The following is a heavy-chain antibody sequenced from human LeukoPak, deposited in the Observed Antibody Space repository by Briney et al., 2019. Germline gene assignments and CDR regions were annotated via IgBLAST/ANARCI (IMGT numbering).Heavy chain of an antibody. J-gene: IGHJ4*02. D-gene: IGHD2-21*02. CDR2: MHAGNGNT. V-gene: IGHV1-2*02. Sequence: ASVKVSCKASGYRFTSHYLHWVRQAPGQGPEWLGWMHAGNGNTRYPEKFDGRVTMTRDTSTNTAYMGLSSLRSDDTAVYYCAREGSYCVGGDCYSFDFWGQGTLVTVAS. CDR1: GYRFTSHY. CDR3: AREGSYCVGGDCYSFDF.